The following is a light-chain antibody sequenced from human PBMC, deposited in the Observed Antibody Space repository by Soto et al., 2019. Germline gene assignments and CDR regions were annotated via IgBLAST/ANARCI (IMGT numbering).Light chain of an antibody. CDR1: QGISSY. CDR3: QQYYSYPRG. CDR2: AAS. J-gene: IGKJ3*01. Sequence: AIRMTQSPSSLSASTGDRVTITCRASQGISSYLAWYQQKPGKAPKLLIYAASTLQSGVPSRFSGSGSGTDFSLTISCLQSEDFATYHCQQYYSYPRGFGPGTKVDIK. V-gene: IGKV1-8*01.